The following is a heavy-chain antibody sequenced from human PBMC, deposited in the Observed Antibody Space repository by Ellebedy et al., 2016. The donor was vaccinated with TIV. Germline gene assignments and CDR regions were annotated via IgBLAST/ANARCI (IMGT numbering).Heavy chain of an antibody. V-gene: IGHV5-51*01. CDR2: IYPGDSDT. D-gene: IGHD4-17*01. Sequence: GGSLRLXXKGSGYSFTSYWIGWVRQMPGKGLEWMGIIYPGDSDTRYSPSFQGQVTISADKSISTAYLQWSSLKASDTAMYYCARHVVPVTLLDAFDIWGQGTMVTVSS. CDR1: GYSFTSYW. J-gene: IGHJ3*02. CDR3: ARHVVPVTLLDAFDI.